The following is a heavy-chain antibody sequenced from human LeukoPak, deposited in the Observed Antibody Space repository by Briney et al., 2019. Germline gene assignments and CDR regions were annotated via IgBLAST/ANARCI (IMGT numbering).Heavy chain of an antibody. J-gene: IGHJ4*02. D-gene: IGHD2-15*01. CDR3: ARLGVVVVAATRSYYFDY. CDR2: IYYSGTT. V-gene: IGHV4-59*08. Sequence: PSETLSLTCAVYGGSFSGYYWSWIRQPPGKGLEWIGYIYYSGTTNYNPSLKSRVTISVDTSKNQFSLKLSSVTAADTAVYYCARLGVVVVAATRSYYFDYWGQGTLVTVSS. CDR1: GGSFSGYY.